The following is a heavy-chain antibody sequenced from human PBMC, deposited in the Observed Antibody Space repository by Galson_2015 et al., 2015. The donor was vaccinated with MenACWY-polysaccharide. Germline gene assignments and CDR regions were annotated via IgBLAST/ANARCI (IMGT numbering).Heavy chain of an antibody. J-gene: IGHJ4*02. CDR3: AHLTASNVYSYDY. Sequence: PALVKPTQTLTLPCTFSGFSLRTSGVAVGWIRQPPGEALDWLATIYWNDDKYYSTFLKNRLTITKDTSKNQVVLTMTNMDPVDTATYYCAHLTASNVYSYDYWGQGTLVTVSS. D-gene: IGHD2-2*01. CDR1: GFSLRTSGVA. V-gene: IGHV2-5*01. CDR2: IYWNDDK.